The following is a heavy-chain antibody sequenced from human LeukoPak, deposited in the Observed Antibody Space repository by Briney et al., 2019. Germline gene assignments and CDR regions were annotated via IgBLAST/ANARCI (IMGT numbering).Heavy chain of an antibody. J-gene: IGHJ6*02. V-gene: IGHV4-59*01. CDR2: IYYSGST. CDR3: VRDTHTYYDFWSGYSYGMDV. D-gene: IGHD3-3*01. Sequence: SETLSLTCTVSGDSISSYYWSWIRQPPGKGLEWIGYIYYSGSTNYNPSLKSRVTISVDTSKNQFSLKLSSVTAADTAVYYCVRDTHTYYDFWSGYSYGMDVWGQGTTVTVSS. CDR1: GDSISSYY.